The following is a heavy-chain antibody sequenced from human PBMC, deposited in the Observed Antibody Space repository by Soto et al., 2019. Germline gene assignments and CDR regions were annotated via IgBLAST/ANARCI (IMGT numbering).Heavy chain of an antibody. V-gene: IGHV4-30-4*01. CDR3: AREILPLTTDGYFDL. Sequence: QVQLQESGPGLVKPSETLSLTCTVSGGSISGGVHSWSWIRQPPGKCLGWTGHIFDSGSTYSNPYLKRRVTIPVGTSKNQCTVRLSSVTAPATAVYDGAREILPLTTDGYFDLWGRGTLVTVYS. CDR2: IFDSGST. CDR1: GGSISGGVHS. J-gene: IGHJ2*01. D-gene: IGHD3-22*01.